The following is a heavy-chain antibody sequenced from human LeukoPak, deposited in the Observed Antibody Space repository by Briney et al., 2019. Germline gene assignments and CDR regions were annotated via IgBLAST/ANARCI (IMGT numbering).Heavy chain of an antibody. J-gene: IGHJ4*02. CDR1: EFTFSSYA. CDR2: ISGSGGST. Sequence: GGSLRLSCAASEFTFSSYAMSWVRQAPGKGLEWVSAISGSGGSTYYADSVKGRFTISRDNSKNTLYLQMNNLRAEGTAVYYCAKGYSSSWYYFDYWGQGALVTASS. V-gene: IGHV3-23*01. CDR3: AKGYSSSWYYFDY. D-gene: IGHD6-13*01.